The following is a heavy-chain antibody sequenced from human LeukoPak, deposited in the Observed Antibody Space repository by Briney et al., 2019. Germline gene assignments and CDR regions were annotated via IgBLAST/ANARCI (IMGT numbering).Heavy chain of an antibody. J-gene: IGHJ4*02. CDR2: ISWNSGSI. D-gene: IGHD2-2*01. CDR1: GFTFDDYA. V-gene: IGHV3-9*01. Sequence: GGSLRLSCAASGFTFDDYAMHWVRQAPGKGLEWVSGISWNSGSIGYADSVKGRFTISRDNAKNSLYLQMNSLRAEDTALYYCAKGSPAAPFDYGAQGTLGTVSP. CDR3: AKGSPAAPFDY.